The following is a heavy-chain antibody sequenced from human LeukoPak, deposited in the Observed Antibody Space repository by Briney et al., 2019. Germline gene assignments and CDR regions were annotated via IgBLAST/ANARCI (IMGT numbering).Heavy chain of an antibody. CDR1: GFTFSSYG. J-gene: IGHJ4*02. CDR3: AKQGLVYDILTGYLYFDY. CDR2: ISYDGSNK. V-gene: IGHV3-30*18. D-gene: IGHD3-9*01. Sequence: GGSLRLSCAASGFTFSSYGMHWVRQAPGKGLEWVAVISYDGSNKYYADSVKGRFTISRDNSKNTLYLQMNSLRAEDTAVYYCAKQGLVYDILTGYLYFDYWGQGTLVTVSS.